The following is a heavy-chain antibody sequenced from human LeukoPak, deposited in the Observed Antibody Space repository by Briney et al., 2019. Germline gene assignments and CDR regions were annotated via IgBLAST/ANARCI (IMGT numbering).Heavy chain of an antibody. J-gene: IGHJ3*02. D-gene: IGHD5-18*01. CDR2: ISSSSYI. V-gene: IGHV3-21*01. CDR3: ARDVVDTAMVPDAFDI. Sequence: PGGSLRLSCAASGFTFSSYSMNWVRQAPGKGLEWVSSISSSSYIYYADSVKGRFTISRDNAKNSLYLQMNSLRAEDTAVYYCARDVVDTAMVPDAFDIWGQGTMAAVSS. CDR1: GFTFSSYS.